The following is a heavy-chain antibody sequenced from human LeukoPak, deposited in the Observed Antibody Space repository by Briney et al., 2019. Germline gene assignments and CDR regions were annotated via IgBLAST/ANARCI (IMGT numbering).Heavy chain of an antibody. J-gene: IGHJ4*02. CDR3: ARARLVSGYYFDY. V-gene: IGHV3-23*01. CDR1: GLTLSSYA. Sequence: GGSLRLSCGASGLTLSSYAMSWVRQAPGKGLECVSAISGSGGSTYYADSVKGRFTISRDNSKNTLYLQMNSLRAEDTAVYYCARARLVSGYYFDYWGQGTLVTVPS. D-gene: IGHD6-19*01. CDR2: ISGSGGST.